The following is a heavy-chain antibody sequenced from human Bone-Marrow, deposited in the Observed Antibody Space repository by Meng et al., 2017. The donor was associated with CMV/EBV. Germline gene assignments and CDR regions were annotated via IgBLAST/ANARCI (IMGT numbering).Heavy chain of an antibody. D-gene: IGHD3-3*01. CDR1: GFTFSSYW. J-gene: IGHJ6*02. CDR2: IKQDGSEK. Sequence: GGSLRLSCAASGFTFSSYWMSWVRQAPGKGLEWVANIKQDGSEKYYVDSVKGRFTISRDNSKNTLYLQMNSLRAEDTAVYYCARDGYYYDFWSGYYRGNYYYGMDVWGQGTTVTVSS. CDR3: ARDGYYYDFWSGYYRGNYYYGMDV. V-gene: IGHV3-7*01.